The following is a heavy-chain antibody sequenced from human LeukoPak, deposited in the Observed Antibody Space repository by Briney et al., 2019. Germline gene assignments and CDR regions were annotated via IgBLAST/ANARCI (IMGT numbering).Heavy chain of an antibody. D-gene: IGHD2/OR15-2a*01. CDR3: ARDTYGYFDY. CDR1: GFTVSSNY. CDR2: ICSGGST. Sequence: TGGSLRLSCAASGFTVSSNYMSWVRQAPGKGLEWVSVICSGGSTYYADSVKGRFTISRDNSKNTLYLQMNSLRAEDTAVYYCARDTYGYFDYWGQGTLVTVSS. J-gene: IGHJ4*02. V-gene: IGHV3-53*01.